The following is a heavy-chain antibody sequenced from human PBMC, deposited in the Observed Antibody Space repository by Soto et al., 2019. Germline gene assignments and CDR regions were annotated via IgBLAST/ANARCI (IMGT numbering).Heavy chain of an antibody. D-gene: IGHD4-17*01. CDR2: MNPNSGNT. V-gene: IGHV1-8*01. CDR1: GYTFTSHD. CDR3: ARWDYGYYARFDY. J-gene: IGHJ4*02. Sequence: QVQLVQSGAEVKKSGASVKVSCKASGYTFTSHDINWVRQATGQGLEWMGWMNPNSGNTGYAQKFQGRVTMTRNTSISTAYMELSSLRSEDTAVYYCARWDYGYYARFDYWSQGTLLTVYS.